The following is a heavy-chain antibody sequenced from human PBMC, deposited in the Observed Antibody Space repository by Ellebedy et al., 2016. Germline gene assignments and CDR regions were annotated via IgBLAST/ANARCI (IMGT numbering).Heavy chain of an antibody. Sequence: ASVKVSCKASGYTFSSYAMHWMRQAPGQRLEWMGWINGNGNTKYSQKFQGRVTITRDTSASKAYMELSSLRSEDTAVYYCARYTYAMDVWGQGTTVIVSS. CDR2: INGNGNT. J-gene: IGHJ6*02. CDR1: GYTFSSYA. V-gene: IGHV1-3*01. CDR3: ARYTYAMDV.